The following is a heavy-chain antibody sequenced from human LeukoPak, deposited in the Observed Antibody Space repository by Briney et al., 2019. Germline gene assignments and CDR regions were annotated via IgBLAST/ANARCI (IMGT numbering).Heavy chain of an antibody. V-gene: IGHV3-15*01. CDR1: GFTFRDYN. CDR2: IKSKTDGGTS. J-gene: IGHJ5*02. CDR3: STLWYGA. D-gene: IGHD3-10*01. Sequence: GGSLRLSCAASGFTFRDYNMNWVRQAPGKGLEWVGRIKSKTDGGTSDYAAPVTGRFTISRDDSKSTLYLQMNSLKTEDTGVYYCSTLWYGAWGQGTLVTVSS.